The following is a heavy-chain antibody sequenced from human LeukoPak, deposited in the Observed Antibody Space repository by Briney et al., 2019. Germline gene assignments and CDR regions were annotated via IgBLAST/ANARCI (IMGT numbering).Heavy chain of an antibody. CDR3: AVDGHCSGGSSYSVDY. V-gene: IGHV1-69*13. Sequence: GASVKVSCKASGGTFSSYAISWVRQAPGQGLEWMGGIIPIFGTANYAQKFQGRVTITADESTSTAYMELSSLRSEDTAVYYCAVDGHCSGGSSYSVDYWGQGTLVTVSS. J-gene: IGHJ4*02. D-gene: IGHD2-15*01. CDR2: IIPIFGTA. CDR1: GGTFSSYA.